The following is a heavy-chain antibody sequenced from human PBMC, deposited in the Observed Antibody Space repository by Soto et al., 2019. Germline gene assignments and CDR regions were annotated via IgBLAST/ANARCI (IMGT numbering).Heavy chain of an antibody. V-gene: IGHV1-69*13. CDR1: GGTFSSYA. J-gene: IGHJ6*02. CDR3: ARHGIVVVPTPYGMDV. CDR2: IIPIFGTA. D-gene: IGHD3-22*01. Sequence: SVKVSCKASGGTFSSYAISWVRQAPGQGLEWMGGIIPIFGTANYAQKFQGRVTITADESTSTAYMELSSLRSEDTAVYYCARHGIVVVPTPYGMDVWGQGTTVTVSS.